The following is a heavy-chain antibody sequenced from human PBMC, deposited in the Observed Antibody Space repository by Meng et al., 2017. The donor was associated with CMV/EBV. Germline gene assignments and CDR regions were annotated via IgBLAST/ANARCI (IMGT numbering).Heavy chain of an antibody. Sequence: SETLSLTCTVSGGSISSYYWSWIRQPPGKGLEWMGYIYYSGSTNYNPSLKSRVTISVDTSKNQFSLKLSSVTAADTAVYYCARGGSSSSETFDYWGQGALVTVSS. J-gene: IGHJ4*02. V-gene: IGHV4-59*01. D-gene: IGHD6-6*01. CDR3: ARGGSSSSETFDY. CDR1: GGSISSYY. CDR2: IYYSGST.